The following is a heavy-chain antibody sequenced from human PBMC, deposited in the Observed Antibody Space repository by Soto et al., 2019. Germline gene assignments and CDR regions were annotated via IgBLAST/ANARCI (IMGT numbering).Heavy chain of an antibody. V-gene: IGHV4-59*01. CDR2: ICYSGST. Sequence: SETLSLTCTVSGGSISSYYWSWIRQPPGKGLEWIGYICYSGSTNYNPSLKSRVTISVDTSKNQFSLKLSSVTAADTAVYYCARVAYYDSSGYDAFDIWGQGTMVTVSS. D-gene: IGHD3-22*01. CDR1: GGSISSYY. CDR3: ARVAYYDSSGYDAFDI. J-gene: IGHJ3*02.